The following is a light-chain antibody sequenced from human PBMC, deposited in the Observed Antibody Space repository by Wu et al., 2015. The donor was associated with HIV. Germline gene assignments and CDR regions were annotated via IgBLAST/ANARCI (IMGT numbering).Light chain of an antibody. V-gene: IGKV3-20*01. CDR3: QQYGSSPLT. CDR2: DVS. Sequence: EIVLTQSPDTLSLSPGDRATLSCRASQSVSSYLAWYQQKPGQAPRLLMYDVSNRATGTPARFSGSGSGTDFTLTISRLEPEDFAVYYCQQYGSSPLTFGGGTK. CDR1: QSVSSY. J-gene: IGKJ4*01.